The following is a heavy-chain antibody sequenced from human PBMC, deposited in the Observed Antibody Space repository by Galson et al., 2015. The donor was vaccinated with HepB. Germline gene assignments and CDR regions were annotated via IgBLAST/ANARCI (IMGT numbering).Heavy chain of an antibody. V-gene: IGHV6-1*01. Sequence: CAISGDSVSSNSAAWNWIRQSPSRGLEWLGRTYYRSKWYNDYAVSVKSRITINPDTTKNQFSLQLNSVTPGDTAVYFCTRGPDGHNWFDTWGQGTLVTVSS. CDR3: TRGPDGHNWFDT. CDR1: GDSVSSNSAA. CDR2: TYYRSKWYN. J-gene: IGHJ5*02.